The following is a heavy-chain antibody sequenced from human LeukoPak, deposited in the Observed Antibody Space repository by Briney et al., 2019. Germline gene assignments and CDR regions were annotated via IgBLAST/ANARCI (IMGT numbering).Heavy chain of an antibody. J-gene: IGHJ3*02. CDR3: ARDPAPGAFDI. V-gene: IGHV3-11*01. CDR2: ISSSGSTI. CDR1: GFTFSDYY. Sequence: GGSLRLSSAASGFTFSDYYMSWIRQAPGKGLEWVSYISSSGSTIYYADSVKGRFTISRDNAKNSLYLQMNSLRAEDTAVYYCARDPAPGAFDIWGQGTMVTVSS.